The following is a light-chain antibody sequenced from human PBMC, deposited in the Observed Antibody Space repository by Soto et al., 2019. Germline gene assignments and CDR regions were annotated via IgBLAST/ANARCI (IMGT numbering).Light chain of an antibody. CDR1: QSVSSN. CDR2: GAS. J-gene: IGKJ4*01. V-gene: IGKV3-15*01. CDR3: QQYNNWPPLA. Sequence: EIVMTQSPATLSVSSGERATLSCRASQSVSSNLAWYQQKPGQAPRLLIYGASTRATGIPARFSGSGSGTEFTLTISSLQSEDFALYYCQQYNNWPPLAFGGGTKVDIK.